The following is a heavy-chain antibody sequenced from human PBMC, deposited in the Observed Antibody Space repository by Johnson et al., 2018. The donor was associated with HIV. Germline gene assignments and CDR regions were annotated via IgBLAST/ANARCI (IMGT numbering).Heavy chain of an antibody. Sequence: VQLVESGGGLVQPGRSLRLSCAASGFTFDDYAMHWVRQAPGTGLEWVSGISWNSGSIGYADSLKGRFTISRDSSMNTLYLQMNSLKIEDTAVYSCAQEVRIAGSAAFDIWGQGTMVTVSS. D-gene: IGHD6-13*01. V-gene: IGHV3-9*01. CDR1: GFTFDDYA. CDR2: ISWNSGSI. J-gene: IGHJ3*02. CDR3: AQEVRIAGSAAFDI.